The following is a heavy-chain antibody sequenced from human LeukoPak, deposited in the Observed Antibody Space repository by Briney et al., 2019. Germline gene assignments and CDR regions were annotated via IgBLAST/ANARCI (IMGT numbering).Heavy chain of an antibody. CDR3: ARVGPTYYSYMDV. V-gene: IGHV3-7*01. Sequence: PGESLTLSCAASGFTFSIYWMTWVRQAPGKRLERVANIKQDGSEKYSVDSLKGRFTISRDNDKKLLYLQMNSLRVEDTAVYYCARVGPTYYSYMDVWGKGTTVTVSS. CDR2: IKQDGSEK. CDR1: GFTFSIYW. J-gene: IGHJ6*03.